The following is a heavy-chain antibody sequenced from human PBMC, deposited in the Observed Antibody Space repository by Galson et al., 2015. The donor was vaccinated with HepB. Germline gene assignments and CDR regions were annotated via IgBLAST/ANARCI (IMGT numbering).Heavy chain of an antibody. J-gene: IGHJ4*02. CDR3: AKMSVGCFDY. Sequence: QSGAEVKKPGESLRISCKGSGYIFSNYWIVWVRQMSGKGLEFMGIIYPGDSDTQYSPSFQGQVTISADKSTSTAYLQWSSLKASDTAMYYCAKMSVGCFDYWGQGTLVTVAS. CDR1: GYIFSNYW. D-gene: IGHD1-26*01. V-gene: IGHV5-51*01. CDR2: IYPGDSDT.